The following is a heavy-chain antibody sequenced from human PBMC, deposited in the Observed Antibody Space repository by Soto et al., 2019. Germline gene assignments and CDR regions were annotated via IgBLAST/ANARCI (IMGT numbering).Heavy chain of an antibody. CDR1: GGTFSSYA. J-gene: IGHJ3*02. CDR3: ARGRKAMLVGLGPANDAFDI. Sequence: SVKVSCKASGGTFSSYAISWVRQAPGQGLEWMGGIIPIFGTANYAQKFQGRVTITADESTSTAYMELSSLRSEDTAVYYCARGRKAMLVGLGPANDAFDIWGQGTMVTV. V-gene: IGHV1-69*13. CDR2: IIPIFGTA. D-gene: IGHD3-22*01.